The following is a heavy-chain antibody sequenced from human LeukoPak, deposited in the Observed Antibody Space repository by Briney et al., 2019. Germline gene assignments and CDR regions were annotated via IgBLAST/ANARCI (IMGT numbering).Heavy chain of an antibody. V-gene: IGHV3-23*01. J-gene: IGHJ5*02. D-gene: IGHD6-13*01. CDR3: AKGQAGGREIGWFDP. CDR1: GFTFSSYA. CDR2: INGSCGIT. Sequence: GESLPLSCAASGFTFSSYAMTWFRQAPRKGLEWVSAINGSCGITYVAGSVKGRFTISRDNSKNTLYLQMNGLRAEDTAVYYCAKGQAGGREIGWFDPWGQGILVTVSS.